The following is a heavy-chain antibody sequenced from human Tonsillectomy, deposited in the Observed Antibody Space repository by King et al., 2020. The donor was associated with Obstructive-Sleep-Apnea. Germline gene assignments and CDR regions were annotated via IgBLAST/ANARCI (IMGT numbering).Heavy chain of an antibody. CDR2: IKGKTDGGKA. CDR1: GFAFNNAW. J-gene: IGHJ4*02. V-gene: IGHV3-15*01. Sequence: EVQLVESGGGLVKPGGSLRLSCATSGFAFNNAWVSWVRQAPGKGLEWVGHIKGKTDGGKADYTAPVKGRFTISRDDSKNTLYLQMNSLKTEDSAVYYCTTDRGIPGAPLFDSWGQGTLVTVSS. CDR3: TTDRGIPGAPLFDS.